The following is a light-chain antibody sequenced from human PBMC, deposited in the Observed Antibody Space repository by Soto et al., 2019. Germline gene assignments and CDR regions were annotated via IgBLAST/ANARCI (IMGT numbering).Light chain of an antibody. CDR3: QQYYSTPLT. J-gene: IGKJ4*01. V-gene: IGKV4-1*01. Sequence: DTVMTQSPNSLAVSLGERATLNCKSSQSVLYTSNNKNYLAWYQQKPRQPPKLLIYWASTRESGVPDRFSGSGSGTDFTLTISSLQAEDVAVYYCQQYYSTPLTFGGGTKVEIK. CDR2: WAS. CDR1: QSVLYTSNNKNY.